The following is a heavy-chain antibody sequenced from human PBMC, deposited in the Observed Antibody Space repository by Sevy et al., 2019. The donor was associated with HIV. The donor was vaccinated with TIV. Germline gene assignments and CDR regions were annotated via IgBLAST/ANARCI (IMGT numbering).Heavy chain of an antibody. Sequence: GGSLRLSCAASGFTFSTFAMSWVRQAPGKGLEWLSTVSFSGGSTYYADSVKGRFTISRDNSKNTLSLQMNSLRVDDTAVYYCATLGRTTAAGALNYWGQGTLVTVSS. CDR3: ATLGRTTAAGALNY. J-gene: IGHJ4*02. D-gene: IGHD6-13*01. V-gene: IGHV3-23*01. CDR2: VSFSGGST. CDR1: GFTFSTFA.